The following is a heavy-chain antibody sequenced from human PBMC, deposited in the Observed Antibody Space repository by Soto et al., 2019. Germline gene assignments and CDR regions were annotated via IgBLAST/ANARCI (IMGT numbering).Heavy chain of an antibody. Sequence: EVHLVEAGGGLVKPGESRTLSCAASGLPFGSFPLNWVRQAPGKVLEWVSSISSSSAYIYYAESVKGRFTISRDNARSTLYLQMNSLRLDDTAVYFCARDGLTFGGDWGQGTLVAVSS. V-gene: IGHV3-21*06. CDR3: ARDGLTFGGD. CDR1: GLPFGSFP. CDR2: ISSSSAYI. D-gene: IGHD3-16*01. J-gene: IGHJ4*02.